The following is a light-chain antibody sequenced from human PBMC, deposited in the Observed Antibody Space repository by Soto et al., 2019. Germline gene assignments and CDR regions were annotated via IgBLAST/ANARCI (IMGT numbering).Light chain of an antibody. CDR1: QPISRW. Sequence: DIQMTQSPSTVSASVGDRVTITCRASQPISRWLAWYQQKLGKAPKLLIYEASTLEIGVSSRFSGSGSGTEFTLTISSLQPDDFATYFCQQCKGYPYTFGQGTKLEI. CDR3: QQCKGYPYT. CDR2: EAS. V-gene: IGKV1-5*03. J-gene: IGKJ2*01.